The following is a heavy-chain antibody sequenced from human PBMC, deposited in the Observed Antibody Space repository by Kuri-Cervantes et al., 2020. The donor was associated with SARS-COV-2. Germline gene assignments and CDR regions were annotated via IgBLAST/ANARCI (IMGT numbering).Heavy chain of an antibody. CDR2: LYYSGST. D-gene: IGHD1-26*01. CDR1: GGSISTYY. V-gene: IGHV4-59*01. Sequence: GSLRLSRTVSGGSISTYYWSWIRQPPGKGLEWIGYLYYSGSTNYNPPLKSRVTISLDTSKNQFSLKLSSVTAADTAVYYCATGSYYVAYDYWGQGTLVTVSS. CDR3: ATGSYYVAYDY. J-gene: IGHJ4*02.